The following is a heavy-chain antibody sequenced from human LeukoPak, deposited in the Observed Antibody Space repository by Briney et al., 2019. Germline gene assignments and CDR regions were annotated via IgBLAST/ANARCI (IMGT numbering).Heavy chain of an antibody. CDR3: ARGALAGTTEWVS. Sequence: GESLKISCKGSGYSFTNYWISWVRQMAGKGLEWMGRIDPSDSYTNYSPSFQGHVTISADESISTAYLQWSSLKASDTAMYYCARGALAGTTEWVSWGQGTLVTVSS. CDR2: IDPSDSYT. J-gene: IGHJ5*02. V-gene: IGHV5-10-1*01. D-gene: IGHD6-19*01. CDR1: GYSFTNYW.